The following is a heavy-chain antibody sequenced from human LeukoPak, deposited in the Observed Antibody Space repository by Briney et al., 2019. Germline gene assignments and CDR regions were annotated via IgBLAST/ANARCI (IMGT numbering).Heavy chain of an antibody. D-gene: IGHD3-3*01. CDR1: GGSFSGYY. CDR2: INHSGST. CDR3: ASSITIFGYYCYGMDV. J-gene: IGHJ6*02. V-gene: IGHV4-34*01. Sequence: SETLSLTCAVYGGSFSGYYWSWIRQPPGKGLEWIGEINHSGSTNYNPSLKSRVTISVDTSKNQFSLKLSSVTAADTAVYYCASSITIFGYYCYGMDVWGQGTTVTVSS.